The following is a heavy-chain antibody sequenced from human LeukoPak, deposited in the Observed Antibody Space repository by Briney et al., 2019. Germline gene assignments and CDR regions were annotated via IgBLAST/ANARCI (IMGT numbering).Heavy chain of an antibody. J-gene: IGHJ5*02. CDR3: ARGVHYYGSGSYSLVNWFDP. CDR1: GFTFSSDW. Sequence: GGSLRLSCAASGFTFSSDWMPWVRQAPGKGLVWVSRINSDGSTTNYADSVKGRFTISRDNAKNTLYLQMNSLRVEDTAVYYCARGVHYYGSGSYSLVNWFDPWGQGTLVTVSS. D-gene: IGHD3-10*01. V-gene: IGHV3-74*01. CDR2: INSDGSTT.